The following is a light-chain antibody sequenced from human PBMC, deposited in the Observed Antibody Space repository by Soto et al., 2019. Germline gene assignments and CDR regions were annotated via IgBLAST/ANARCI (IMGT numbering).Light chain of an antibody. J-gene: IGLJ1*01. CDR3: NSYTTSNSRQIV. Sequence: QSALTQPASVSGSPGQSITLSCTGTSSDVGGYNYVSWYQQHPGQAPKFMIYDVSNRPSGVSTLFSGSESGNTASLTISGLQAEDDADYYCNSYTTSNSRQIVFGTGTKLTVL. CDR2: DVS. V-gene: IGLV2-14*01. CDR1: SSDVGGYNY.